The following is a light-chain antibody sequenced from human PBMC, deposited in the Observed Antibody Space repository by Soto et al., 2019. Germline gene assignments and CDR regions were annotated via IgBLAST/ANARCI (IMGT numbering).Light chain of an antibody. CDR3: SSYTSSSTYV. J-gene: IGLJ1*01. Sequence: SVLTQPASVSGYTGESITISCTETRSDVGGYNYVYWHQQHPGKAPKLMIYDVTNRPSGVSDRFSGSKSGNTASPTISGLQAEDEADYYCSSYTSSSTYVFGAGTKVTVL. CDR2: DVT. V-gene: IGLV2-14*01. CDR1: RSDVGGYNY.